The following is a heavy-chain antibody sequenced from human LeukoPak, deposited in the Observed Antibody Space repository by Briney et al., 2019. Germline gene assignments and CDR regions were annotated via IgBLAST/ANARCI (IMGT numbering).Heavy chain of an antibody. J-gene: IGHJ4*02. CDR2: IYYSGST. CDR3: AREGYDILIGYYIGGFDY. V-gene: IGHV4-31*03. D-gene: IGHD3-9*01. CDR1: GGSISSGGYY. Sequence: TLSLTCTVSGGSISSGGYYWSWIRQHPGKGLEWIGYIYYSGSTYYNPSLKSRVTISVDTSKNQFSLKLSSVTAADTAVYYCAREGYDILIGYYIGGFDYWGQGTLVTVSS.